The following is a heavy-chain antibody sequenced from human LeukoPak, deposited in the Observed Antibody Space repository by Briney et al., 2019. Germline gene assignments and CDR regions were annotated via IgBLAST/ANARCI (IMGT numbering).Heavy chain of an antibody. J-gene: IGHJ5*02. Sequence: SETLSLTSTVSGGSVSSYYWSWIRQPPGKGLEWIGYIYYSGSTNYNPSLKSRVTISVDTSKNQFSLKLSSVTAADTAVYYCARDRGLAERWFDPWGQGTLVTVSS. V-gene: IGHV4-59*02. CDR2: IYYSGST. CDR1: GGSVSSYY. CDR3: ARDRGLAERWFDP. D-gene: IGHD2-15*01.